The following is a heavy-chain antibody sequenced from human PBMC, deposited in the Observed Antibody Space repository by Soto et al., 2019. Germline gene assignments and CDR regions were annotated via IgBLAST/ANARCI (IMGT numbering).Heavy chain of an antibody. D-gene: IGHD6-19*01. CDR3: AKPRRRWLVRLGGDY. CDR1: GFTFSSYA. Sequence: EVQLLESGGGLVQPGGSLRLSCAASGFTFSSYAMSWVRQAPGKGLEWVSAISGSGGSTYYADSVKGRFTISRDNSKNTLYLQMNSLGAEDTAVYYCAKPRRRWLVRLGGDYWGQGTLVTVSS. J-gene: IGHJ4*02. CDR2: ISGSGGST. V-gene: IGHV3-23*01.